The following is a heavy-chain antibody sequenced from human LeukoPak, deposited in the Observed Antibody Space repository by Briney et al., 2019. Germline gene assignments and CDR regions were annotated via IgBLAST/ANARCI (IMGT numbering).Heavy chain of an antibody. V-gene: IGHV1-8*01. D-gene: IGHD3-22*01. CDR3: ARVSYYYDSSGSDYYYYGMDV. J-gene: IGHJ6*02. CDR2: MNPNSGNT. CDR1: GYTFTSYD. Sequence: ASVKVSCKASGYTFTSYDINWVRQATGQGFEWMGWMNPNSGNTGYAQKFQGRVTMTRNTSISTAYMELSSLRSEDTAVYYCARVSYYYDSSGSDYYYYGMDVWGQGTTVTVSS.